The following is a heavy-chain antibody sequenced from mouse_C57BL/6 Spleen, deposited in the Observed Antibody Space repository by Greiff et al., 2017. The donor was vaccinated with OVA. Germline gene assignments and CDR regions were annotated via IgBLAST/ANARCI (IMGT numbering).Heavy chain of an antibody. J-gene: IGHJ2*01. CDR3: ARYGGYYLFDY. Sequence: VQLVESGPELVKPGASVKISCKASGYAFSSSWMNWVKQRPGKGLEWIGRIYPGDGDTNYNGKFKGKATLTADKSSSTAYMQLSSLTSEDSAVYFCARYGGYYLFDYWGQGTTLTVSS. CDR2: IYPGDGDT. D-gene: IGHD2-3*01. CDR1: GYAFSSSW. V-gene: IGHV1-82*01.